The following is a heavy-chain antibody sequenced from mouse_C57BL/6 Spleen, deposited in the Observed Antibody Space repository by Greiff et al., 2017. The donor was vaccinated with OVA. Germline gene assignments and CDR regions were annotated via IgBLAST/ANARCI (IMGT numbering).Heavy chain of an antibody. CDR1: GFTFSSYA. J-gene: IGHJ4*01. CDR3: TRGGEDDYAMDY. CDR2: ISSGGDYI. Sequence: EVKLVESGEGLVKPGGSLKLSCAASGFTFSSYAMSWVRQTPEKRLEWVAYISSGGDYIYYADTVKGRFTISRDNAMNTLYLQMSSLKSEDTAMYYCTRGGEDDYAMDYWGQGTSVTVSS. V-gene: IGHV5-9-1*02.